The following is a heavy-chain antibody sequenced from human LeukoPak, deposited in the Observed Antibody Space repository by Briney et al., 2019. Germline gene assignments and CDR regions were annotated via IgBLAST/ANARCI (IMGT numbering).Heavy chain of an antibody. CDR2: IHFSGST. J-gene: IGHJ4*02. D-gene: IGHD5-18*01. CDR1: GSTLSEYV. Sequence: GSLRLSCAASGSTLSEYVMAWVRQSPGKGLEWIGYIHFSGSTKYNPSLESRVSMSVDTSKNHFSVRLTSVTAADTAVYYCARNVDTAMVNWGQGTLVTVSS. CDR3: ARNVDTAMVN. V-gene: IGHV4-59*08.